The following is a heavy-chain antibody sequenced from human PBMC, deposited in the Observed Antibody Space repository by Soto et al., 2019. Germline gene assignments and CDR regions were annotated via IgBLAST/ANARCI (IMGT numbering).Heavy chain of an antibody. D-gene: IGHD6-13*01. J-gene: IGHJ5*02. CDR1: GFTFSTHA. CDR2: VSFDGSNK. Sequence: QVQLVESGGGVVQPGRSLRLSCAASGFTFSTHAMHWVRQAPGKGLECVAIVSFDGSNKYYADSVKGRVTISRDNSKNPLYLQMSGLTPEDTAFYYCARDQTGITTAGGGRIDRWGQGTLVTVSS. V-gene: IGHV3-30-3*01. CDR3: ARDQTGITTAGGGRIDR.